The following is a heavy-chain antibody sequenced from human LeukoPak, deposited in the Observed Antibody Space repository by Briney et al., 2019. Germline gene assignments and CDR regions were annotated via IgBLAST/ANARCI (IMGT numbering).Heavy chain of an antibody. CDR3: AKEFCSGGSCGWFGS. CDR1: GFTFSNYA. J-gene: IGHJ5*01. CDR2: IVGSGGSA. Sequence: EGSLRLSCAASGFTFSNYALNWVRQAPGKGLEWVSTIVGSGGSAYYADSVKGRFTISRDNSENTLYLQMNNLRAEDTAIYYCAKEFCSGGSCGWFGSWGQGTLVTVSS. D-gene: IGHD2-15*01. V-gene: IGHV3-23*01.